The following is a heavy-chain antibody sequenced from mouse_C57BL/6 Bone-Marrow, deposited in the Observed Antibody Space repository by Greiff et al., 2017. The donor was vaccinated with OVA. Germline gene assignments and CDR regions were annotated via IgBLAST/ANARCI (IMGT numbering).Heavy chain of an antibody. CDR2: IYPGDGDT. CDR1: GYAFSSYW. D-gene: IGHD1-1*01. V-gene: IGHV1-80*01. J-gene: IGHJ4*01. Sequence: QVQLQQSGAELVKPGASVTISCKASGYAFSSYWMNWVKQRPGQGLEWIGQIYPGDGDTNYNGKFKGKATLTADQSSSTAYMQLSSLTSEDSAVYFCAREPSYYYGSSFYAMDYWGQGTSVTVSS. CDR3: AREPSYYYGSSFYAMDY.